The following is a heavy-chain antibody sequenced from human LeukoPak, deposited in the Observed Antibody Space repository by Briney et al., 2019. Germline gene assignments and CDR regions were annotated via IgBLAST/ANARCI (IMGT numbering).Heavy chain of an antibody. CDR2: INPNSGGT. V-gene: IGHV1-2*02. D-gene: IGHD2-8*01. CDR3: ARLEYCTNGVCYTIDY. CDR1: GYTFTGYY. J-gene: IGHJ4*02. Sequence: GASVKVSCKASGYTFTGYYMHWVRLAPGQGHEWMGWINPNSGGTNYAQKFQGRVTMTRDTSISTAYMELSRLRSDDTAVYYCARLEYCTNGVCYTIDYWGQGTLVTVSS.